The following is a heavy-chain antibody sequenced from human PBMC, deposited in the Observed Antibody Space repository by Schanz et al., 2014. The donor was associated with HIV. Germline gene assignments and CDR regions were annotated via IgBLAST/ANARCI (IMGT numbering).Heavy chain of an antibody. J-gene: IGHJ4*02. CDR3: VRDSVSYYPVDY. Sequence: DVQLVESGGGLEQPGGSLRLSCAASGFMFSTYAMHWVRQAPGKGLEWVSKINSGRSMKNYADSVKGRFTISRDNAKNSLYLQMNSLREDDTAIYYCVRDSVSYYPVDYWGQGTLVTVSS. CDR2: INSGRSMK. CDR1: GFMFSTYA. V-gene: IGHV3-48*02. D-gene: IGHD3-22*01.